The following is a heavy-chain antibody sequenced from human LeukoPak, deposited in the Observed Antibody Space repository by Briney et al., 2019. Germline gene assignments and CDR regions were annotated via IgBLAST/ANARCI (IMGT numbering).Heavy chain of an antibody. CDR1: GFTVSSNY. J-gene: IGHJ4*02. CDR3: ARDLKTSGWYGDFDY. Sequence: PGGSLRLSCVASGFTVSSNYMSWVRQAPGKWLEWDSAIFSGGSTFYADSVTGRFTISRDNSKNTVYLEMNSLRAEDTAVYYCARDLKTSGWYGDFDYWGQGTLVAVSS. CDR2: IFSGGST. V-gene: IGHV3-53*01. D-gene: IGHD6-19*01.